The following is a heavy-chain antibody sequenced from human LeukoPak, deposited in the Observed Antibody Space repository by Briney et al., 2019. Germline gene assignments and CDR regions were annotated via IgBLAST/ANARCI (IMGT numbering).Heavy chain of an antibody. J-gene: IGHJ4*02. CDR3: ASSNWLRDANFDS. Sequence: SETLSLTCAVYGGSFSGYYWSWIRQPPGKGLEWIGEINHSGSTNYNPSLKSRVTISVDTSKNQSSLKLSSVTAADTAVYFCASSNWLRDANFDSWGQGTLVTVSS. CDR1: GGSFSGYY. D-gene: IGHD5-12*01. V-gene: IGHV4-34*01. CDR2: INHSGST.